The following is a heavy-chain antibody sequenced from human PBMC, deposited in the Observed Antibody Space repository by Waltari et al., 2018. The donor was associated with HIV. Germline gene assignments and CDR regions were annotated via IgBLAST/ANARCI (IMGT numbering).Heavy chain of an antibody. Sequence: EVQLVESGGGLVQPGGSLRLSCAASGFTFSSYWMSWVRQAPGKGLEGVANIKQDGSEKYYVDSVKGRCTISRDNAKNSLYLQMNSLRAEDTAVYYCASRSFGSGYYPRAEYFQHWGQGTLVTVSS. J-gene: IGHJ1*01. CDR3: ASRSFGSGYYPRAEYFQH. CDR2: IKQDGSEK. V-gene: IGHV3-7*01. CDR1: GFTFSSYW. D-gene: IGHD3-3*01.